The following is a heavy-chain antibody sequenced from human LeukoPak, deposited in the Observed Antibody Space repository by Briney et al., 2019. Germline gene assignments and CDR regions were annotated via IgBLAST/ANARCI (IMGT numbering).Heavy chain of an antibody. V-gene: IGHV3-33*01. CDR2: IWYDGSNK. CDR1: GFTFSSYG. CDR3: ARDGYDILTGYPHDNWFDP. Sequence: PGGSLTLSCAASGFTFSSYGMHWVRQAPGKGLEWVAVIWYDGSNKYYAGSVKGRFTISRDNSKNTLYLQMNSLRAEDTAVYYCARDGYDILTGYPHDNWFDPWGQGTLVTVSS. D-gene: IGHD3-9*01. J-gene: IGHJ5*02.